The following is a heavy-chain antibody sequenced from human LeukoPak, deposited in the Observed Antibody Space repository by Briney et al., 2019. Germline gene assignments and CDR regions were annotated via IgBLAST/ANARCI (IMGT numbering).Heavy chain of an antibody. CDR2: IIPMFGTT. V-gene: IGHV1-69*06. Sequence: SVKVSCKASGGTFSSYAISWVRQAPGQGLEWMGGIIPMFGTTNYAQKFQGRVTITADKSTSTAYMEVSSLRSEDTAVYYCARDKSVTAIKNFFDSWGQGTLVIVSS. CDR1: GGTFSSYA. J-gene: IGHJ4*02. CDR3: ARDKSVTAIKNFFDS. D-gene: IGHD2-21*02.